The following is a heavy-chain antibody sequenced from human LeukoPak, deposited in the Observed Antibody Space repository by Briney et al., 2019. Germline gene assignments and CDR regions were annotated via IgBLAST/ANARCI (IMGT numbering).Heavy chain of an antibody. Sequence: GGSLRLSCAASGFTFSSSAMSWVRQAPGKGLEWVSAISNNGGYTYYADSVQGRFTISRDNSKSTLCLQMNSLRAEDTAVYYCAKGEYSSSFSPREYFQHWGQSTLVTVSS. J-gene: IGHJ1*01. CDR3: AKGEYSSSFSPREYFQH. V-gene: IGHV3-23*01. CDR1: GFTFSSSA. D-gene: IGHD6-13*01. CDR2: ISNNGGYT.